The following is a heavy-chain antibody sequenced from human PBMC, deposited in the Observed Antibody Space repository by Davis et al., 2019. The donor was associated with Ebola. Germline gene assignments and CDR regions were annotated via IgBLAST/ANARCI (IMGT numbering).Heavy chain of an antibody. V-gene: IGHV3-33*01. D-gene: IGHD3-3*01. CDR3: PSFSLYYDFWSGYPWGY. CDR2: IWYDGSNK. Sequence: GGSLRLSCAASGFTFSSYGMHWVRQAPGKGLEWVAVIWYDGSNKYYADSVKGRFTISRDNAKNSLYLQMNSLRDEDTAVYYCPSFSLYYDFWSGYPWGYWGQGTLVTASS. J-gene: IGHJ4*02. CDR1: GFTFSSYG.